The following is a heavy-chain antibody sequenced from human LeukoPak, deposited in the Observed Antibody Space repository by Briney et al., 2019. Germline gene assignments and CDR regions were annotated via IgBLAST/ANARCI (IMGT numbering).Heavy chain of an antibody. CDR3: GRRMTQYDCFDP. V-gene: IGHV6-1*01. Sequence: SQTLSLTCAISGDSVSSNSVTWNWIRQSPSRGLEWLGRTYYRSTWYNDYAVSVRGRITVNPDASKNQFSLHLNSVTPEDTAVYYCGRRMTQYDCFDPWGQGILVTVSS. CDR2: TYYRSTWYN. CDR1: GDSVSSNSVT. D-gene: IGHD2-2*01. J-gene: IGHJ5*02.